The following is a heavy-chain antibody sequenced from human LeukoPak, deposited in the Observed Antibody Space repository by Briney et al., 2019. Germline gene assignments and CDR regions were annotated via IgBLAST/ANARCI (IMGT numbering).Heavy chain of an antibody. Sequence: PGGSLRLSCAASGFSLGSSWMHWVRQAPGKGLVWVSRISGDGSTTRYADSVKGRFTISRDNAQNTLFLQMDSLRAEDAAVYYCARDDYNRYWGQGTLVTVSS. J-gene: IGHJ4*02. D-gene: IGHD4-11*01. CDR3: ARDDYNRY. CDR2: ISGDGSTT. CDR1: GFSLGSSW. V-gene: IGHV3-74*01.